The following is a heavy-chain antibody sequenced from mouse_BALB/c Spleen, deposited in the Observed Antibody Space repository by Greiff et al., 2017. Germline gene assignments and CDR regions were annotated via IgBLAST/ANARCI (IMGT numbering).Heavy chain of an antibody. J-gene: IGHJ3*01. CDR2: IDPANGNT. Sequence: VQLQQSGAELVKPGASVKLSCTASGFNIKDSYMHWVKQRPEQGLEWIGRIDPANGNTKYDPKFQGKATITADTSSNTAYLQLSSLTSEDTAVYYCGRGVRPAYWGQGTLVTVSA. CDR1: GFNIKDSY. D-gene: IGHD1-2*01. V-gene: IGHV14-3*02. CDR3: GRGVRPAY.